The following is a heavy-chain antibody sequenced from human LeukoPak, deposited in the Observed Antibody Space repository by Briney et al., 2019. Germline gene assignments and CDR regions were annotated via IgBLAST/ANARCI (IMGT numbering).Heavy chain of an antibody. D-gene: IGHD3-22*01. V-gene: IGHV1-2*02. Sequence: ASVTVSCKASGYTFTDYYMHWVRQAPGQGLEWMGWINPNSGGTNYAQKFQGRVTMTRDTSISTVYMELSRLRSDDTAVYYCARDEDASSDNAFDIWGQGTMVTVSS. J-gene: IGHJ3*02. CDR1: GYTFTDYY. CDR2: INPNSGGT. CDR3: ARDEDASSDNAFDI.